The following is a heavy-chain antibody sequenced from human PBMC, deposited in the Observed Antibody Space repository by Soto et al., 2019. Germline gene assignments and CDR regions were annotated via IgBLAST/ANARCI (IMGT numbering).Heavy chain of an antibody. CDR2: ISSSGSTI. CDR3: ARVSSNYDFWSGRYYGMDV. J-gene: IGHJ6*02. Sequence: GGSLRLSCAASGFTFSRYEMNWVRPAPGKGLEWVSYISSSGSTIYYADSVKGRFTISRDNAKNSLYLQMNSLRAEDTAVYYCARVSSNYDFWSGRYYGMDVWGQGTTVTVSS. V-gene: IGHV3-48*03. D-gene: IGHD3-3*01. CDR1: GFTFSRYE.